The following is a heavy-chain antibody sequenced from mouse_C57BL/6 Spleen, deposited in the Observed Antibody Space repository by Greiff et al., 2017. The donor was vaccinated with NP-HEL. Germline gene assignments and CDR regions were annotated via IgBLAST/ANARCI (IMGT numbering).Heavy chain of an antibody. V-gene: IGHV1-9*01. CDR2: ILPGSGST. J-gene: IGHJ2*01. Sequence: QVQLQQSGAELMKPGASVKLSCKATGYTFTGYWIEWVKQRPGHGLEWIGEILPGSGSTNYNEKFKGKATFTADTSSNTAYMQLGSLTTEDSAIYYCARGGELGRGGHYFDYWGQGTTLTVSS. CDR1: GYTFTGYW. D-gene: IGHD4-1*01. CDR3: ARGGELGRGGHYFDY.